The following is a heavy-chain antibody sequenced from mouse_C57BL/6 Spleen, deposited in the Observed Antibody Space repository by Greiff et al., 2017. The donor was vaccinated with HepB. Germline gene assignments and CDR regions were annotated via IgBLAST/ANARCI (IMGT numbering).Heavy chain of an antibody. CDR3: ARDCSYWYFDV. CDR2: ISSGSSTI. Sequence: EVQLVESGGGLVKPGGSLKLSCAASGFTFSDYGMHWVRQAPEKGLEWVAYISSGSSTIYYADTVKGRFTISRDNAKNTLFLQMTSLRSEDTAMYYCARDCSYWYFDVWGTGTTVTVSS. CDR1: GFTFSDYG. J-gene: IGHJ1*03. V-gene: IGHV5-17*01.